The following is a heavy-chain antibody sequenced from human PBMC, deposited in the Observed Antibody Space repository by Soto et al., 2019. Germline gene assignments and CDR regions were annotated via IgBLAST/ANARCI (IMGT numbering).Heavy chain of an antibody. CDR1: GFTFSSYE. CDR2: ISSSGSNK. D-gene: IGHD2-15*01. CDR3: ARYCSGGSCYYRYYYGIDG. V-gene: IGHV3-48*03. J-gene: IGHJ6*02. Sequence: PGGSLRLSCAASGFTFSSYEMNWVRQAPGKGLEWVSYISSSGSNKNYADSVKGRFTISRDNGKNSLYLQMNSLRAEDTAVYYCARYCSGGSCYYRYYYGIDGWGQGTPVTVSS.